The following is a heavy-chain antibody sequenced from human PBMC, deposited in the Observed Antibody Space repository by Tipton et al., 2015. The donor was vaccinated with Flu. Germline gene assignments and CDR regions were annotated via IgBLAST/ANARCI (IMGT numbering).Heavy chain of an antibody. V-gene: IGHV3-74*01. CDR3: ARGVGDFQNWFDP. Sequence: LRLSCAASGFTFSSYWMHWVRQAPGKGLVWVSRINSDGSSTSYADSVKGRFTISRDNAKNTLYLQMNSLRAEDTAVYYCARGVGDFQNWFDPWGQGTLVTVSS. D-gene: IGHD4-17*01. CDR2: INSDGSST. CDR1: GFTFSSYW. J-gene: IGHJ5*02.